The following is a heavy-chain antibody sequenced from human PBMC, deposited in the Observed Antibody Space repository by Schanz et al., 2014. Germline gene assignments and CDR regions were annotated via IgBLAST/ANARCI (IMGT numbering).Heavy chain of an antibody. V-gene: IGHV3-23*04. J-gene: IGHJ4*02. CDR1: GFTFSTYA. Sequence: EVQLVESGGGLVQPGGSPRLSCAASGFTFSTYAMAWVRQAPGKGLEWVSSINTGGDSTYYADSVKGRFTISRDNSRDTVYLQMNSLRADDTAMYYCARWFLIRGVILDSWGQGTLXTVSS. CDR3: ARWFLIRGVILDS. CDR2: INTGGDST. D-gene: IGHD3-10*01.